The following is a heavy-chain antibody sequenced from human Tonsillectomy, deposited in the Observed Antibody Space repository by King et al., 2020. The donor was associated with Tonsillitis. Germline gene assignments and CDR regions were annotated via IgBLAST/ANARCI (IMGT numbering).Heavy chain of an antibody. Sequence: QMQLQESGPGLVKPSETLSLTCTVSGVSITSHYWTWIRQTPGKGLEWIGDINYTGTTSYNPSLKSRVSISVDTSKNRFSLKLTSVTAADTAVYYCARDSYYCNNLGCHSRSFDYWGLGTRVTVSS. CDR2: INYTGTT. J-gene: IGHJ4*02. CDR1: GVSITSHY. V-gene: IGHV4-59*11. CDR3: ARDSYYCNNLGCHSRSFDY. D-gene: IGHD2/OR15-2a*01.